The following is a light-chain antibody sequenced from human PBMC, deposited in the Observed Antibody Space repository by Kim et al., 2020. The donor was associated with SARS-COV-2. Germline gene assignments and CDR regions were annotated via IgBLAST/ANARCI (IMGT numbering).Light chain of an antibody. CDR1: QGIDSW. V-gene: IGKV1-5*03. CDR2: QAS. CDR3: QQYRSYPWT. J-gene: IGKJ1*01. Sequence: ASVGDRVIITCRASQGIDSWLAWYQQRPGRAPNLLIYQASILESGGPSRFSGSGSGTDFTLTISSLQPDDFATYYCQQYRSYPWTFGQGTKVDIK.